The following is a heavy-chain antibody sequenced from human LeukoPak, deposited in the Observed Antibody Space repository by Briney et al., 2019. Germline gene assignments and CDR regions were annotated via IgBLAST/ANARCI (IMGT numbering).Heavy chain of an antibody. V-gene: IGHV3-53*01. D-gene: IGHD3-10*01. CDR3: ARVGDHYHWYLDV. Sequence: GGPLRLSCEGSGFSVSTKYMNWVRQAPGKGLEWVSILYSGSSTYYTDSVKGRFTVSRDDPKNTLHLHMNSLGVEDTAVYYCARVGDHYHWYLDVWGRGTLLTV. J-gene: IGHJ2*01. CDR1: GFSVSTKY. CDR2: LYSGSST.